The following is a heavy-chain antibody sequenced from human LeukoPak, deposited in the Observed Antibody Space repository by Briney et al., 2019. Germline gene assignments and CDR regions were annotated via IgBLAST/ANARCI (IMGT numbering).Heavy chain of an antibody. CDR1: GFTFKNYG. J-gene: IGHJ6*02. Sequence: GGSLRLSCVASGFTFKNYGMHWVRQAPGKGLEWVGVISYDGNDKYYANSVKGRFTISRDNSKNTLYLQVNSLRLEDTAVYYCAKDYGGYIVLYSYGMDVWGQGTTGTVSS. V-gene: IGHV3-30*18. CDR2: ISYDGNDK. CDR3: AKDYGGYIVLYSYGMDV. D-gene: IGHD4-17*01.